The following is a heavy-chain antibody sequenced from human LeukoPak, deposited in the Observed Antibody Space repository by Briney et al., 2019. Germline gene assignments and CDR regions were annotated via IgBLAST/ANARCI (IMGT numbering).Heavy chain of an antibody. CDR3: AKVKALDAVASYFDY. CDR2: ISSSGDNT. J-gene: IGHJ4*02. Sequence: GGSLRLSCEASRFVFSTYAMGWVRQAPGKGLEWVSAISSSGDNTYYADSVKGQFTISRDHSKNTLDLQMNGLRAEDTAMYHCAKVKALDAVASYFDYWGQGTLVTVSS. D-gene: IGHD1-1*01. V-gene: IGHV3-23*01. CDR1: RFVFSTYA.